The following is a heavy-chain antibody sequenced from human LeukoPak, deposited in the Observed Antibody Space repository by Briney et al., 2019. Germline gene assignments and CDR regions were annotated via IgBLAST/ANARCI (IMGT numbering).Heavy chain of an antibody. Sequence: GGSLRLSCAASGFTFSSYAMSWVRQAPGKGLEWVSAISGSGGSTYYADSVKGRFTISRDNSKNTLYLQMNSLRAEDKAVYYCARGGGSSWFDYWGQGTLVTVSS. CDR2: ISGSGGST. V-gene: IGHV3-23*01. CDR3: ARGGGSSWFDY. D-gene: IGHD6-13*01. J-gene: IGHJ5*01. CDR1: GFTFSSYA.